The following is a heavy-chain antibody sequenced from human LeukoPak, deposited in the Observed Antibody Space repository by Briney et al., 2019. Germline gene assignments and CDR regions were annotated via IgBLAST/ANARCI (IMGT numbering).Heavy chain of an antibody. V-gene: IGHV4-59*01. Sequence: PSETLSLTCTVSGGPISSYYWSWIRQPPGKGLEWIGYIYYSGSTNYNPSLKSRVTISVDTSKNQFSLKLSSVTAADTAVYYCARQYMVRGVITWFDPWGQGTLVTVSS. D-gene: IGHD3-10*01. CDR1: GGPISSYY. CDR3: ARQYMVRGVITWFDP. CDR2: IYYSGST. J-gene: IGHJ5*02.